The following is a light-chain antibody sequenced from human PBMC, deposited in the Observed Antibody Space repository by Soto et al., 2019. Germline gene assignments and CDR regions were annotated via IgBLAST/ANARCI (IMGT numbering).Light chain of an antibody. V-gene: IGLV1-47*01. CDR2: RNN. Sequence: QSVLTQPRSASGTPGQRVTISCSGSSSNIGSNYVYWYQQLPGTAPKLLMYRNNKRPSGVPDRFSGSKSGTSASLAISGLRSEDEADFYCAAWDDSLSGSYVFGTGTKLTVL. J-gene: IGLJ1*01. CDR3: AAWDDSLSGSYV. CDR1: SSNIGSNY.